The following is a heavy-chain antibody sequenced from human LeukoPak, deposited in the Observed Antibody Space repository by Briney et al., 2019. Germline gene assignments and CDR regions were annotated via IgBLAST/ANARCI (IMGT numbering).Heavy chain of an antibody. CDR1: GGSIGTCY. Sequence: SETLSLTCTVSGGSIGTCYWSWIRQPPGKGLEWIGYVYYFGSTNYNPSLKSRVTMSVDTSKNQFSLKLSSVTAADTAIYYCARDTAMAFDYWGQGTLVTVSS. CDR2: VYYFGST. D-gene: IGHD5-18*01. CDR3: ARDTAMAFDY. J-gene: IGHJ4*02. V-gene: IGHV4-59*01.